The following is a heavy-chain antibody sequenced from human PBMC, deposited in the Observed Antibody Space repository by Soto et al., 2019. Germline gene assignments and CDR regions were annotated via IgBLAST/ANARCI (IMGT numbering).Heavy chain of an antibody. Sequence: SVKVSCKASGGTFSSYAISWVRQAPGQGLEWMGGIIPIFGTANYAQKFQGRVTITADESTSTAYMELSSLRSEDTAVYYCARRVSLYDILTGFNWFDPWGQGTLVTVSS. CDR1: GGTFSSYA. D-gene: IGHD3-9*01. V-gene: IGHV1-69*13. CDR3: ARRVSLYDILTGFNWFDP. CDR2: IIPIFGTA. J-gene: IGHJ5*02.